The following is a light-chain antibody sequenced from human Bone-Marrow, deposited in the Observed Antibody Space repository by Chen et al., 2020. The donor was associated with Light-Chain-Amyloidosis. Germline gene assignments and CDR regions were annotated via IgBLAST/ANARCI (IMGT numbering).Light chain of an antibody. Sequence: ILLTQSPGTLPLSPGERATLSCRASQSVASDYVAWYQQKPGQAPRLLIYDASSRAPGIPDRFSGSESGIDFTLTISRVEPEDFAVYYCQQYGSSPVTLGQGTKVEIK. CDR1: QSVASDY. CDR3: QQYGSSPVT. CDR2: DAS. V-gene: IGKV3-20*01. J-gene: IGKJ1*01.